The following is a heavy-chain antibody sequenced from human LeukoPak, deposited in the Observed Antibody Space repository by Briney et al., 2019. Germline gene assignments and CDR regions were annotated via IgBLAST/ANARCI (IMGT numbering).Heavy chain of an antibody. J-gene: IGHJ5*02. CDR1: GYTFTSYD. CDR2: LNPNSGNT. D-gene: IGHD6-19*01. V-gene: IGHV1-8*03. Sequence: ASVKVSCKASGYTFTSYDINWVRQATGQGLEWMGWLNPNSGNTGYAQKFQGRVTITRNTSINTAYMELSSLRSDDTAVYYCARMTVSGRDNWFDPWGQGTLVTVSS. CDR3: ARMTVSGRDNWFDP.